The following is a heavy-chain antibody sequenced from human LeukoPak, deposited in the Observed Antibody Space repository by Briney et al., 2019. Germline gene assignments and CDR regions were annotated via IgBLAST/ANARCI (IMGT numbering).Heavy chain of an antibody. Sequence: PSETLSLTCTVSGGSISSSNYYWSWIRQPPGKGLEWIAYMYYSGSTNYNPSLKSRVTISVDTSKNQFSLKLSSVTAADTAVYYCARGYYSYYMDVWGKGTTVTISS. CDR2: MYYSGST. V-gene: IGHV4-61*01. CDR1: GGSISSSNYY. CDR3: ARGYYSYYMDV. J-gene: IGHJ6*03.